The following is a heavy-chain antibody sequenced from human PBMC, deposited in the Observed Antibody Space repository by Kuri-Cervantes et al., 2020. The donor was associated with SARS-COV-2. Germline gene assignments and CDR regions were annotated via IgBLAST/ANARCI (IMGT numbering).Heavy chain of an antibody. J-gene: IGHJ3*02. Sequence: GESLKISCAASGFTFSSYALHWVRQAPGKGLEWVAVISYDGSKKDYGASVKGRFSISRDNSYNTLFLHMTSLRPEDTAVYYCVRGDIVVVAAAFDIWGQGTMVTVSS. CDR2: ISYDGSKK. CDR3: VRGDIVVVAAAFDI. V-gene: IGHV3-30*04. CDR1: GFTFSSYA. D-gene: IGHD2-2*01.